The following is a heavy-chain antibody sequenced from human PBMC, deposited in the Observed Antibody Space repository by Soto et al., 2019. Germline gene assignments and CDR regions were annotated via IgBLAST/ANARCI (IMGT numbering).Heavy chain of an antibody. V-gene: IGHV3-23*01. CDR1: GFTFSSYA. D-gene: IGHD1-1*01. Sequence: EVQLLESGGDLVQPGGSPRLSCAASGFTFSSYAMSWVRQAPGKGPEWVSSMSGSGDNTYYADSVKGRFIISRDNSKNTLYLQMSSLRVDDTAVYSCAKGRTYNYANYFDPWGQGTLVTGSS. J-gene: IGHJ5*02. CDR3: AKGRTYNYANYFDP. CDR2: MSGSGDNT.